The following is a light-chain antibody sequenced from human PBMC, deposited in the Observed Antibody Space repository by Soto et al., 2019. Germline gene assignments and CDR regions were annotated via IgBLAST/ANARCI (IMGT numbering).Light chain of an antibody. CDR1: SSDVGGYNY. V-gene: IGLV2-8*01. CDR3: SSYGGRNNFV. Sequence: QSVLTQPPSASGSPGQSVTISCTGTSSDVGGYNYVSWYQQHPGKAPKLMIYEVSERPSGVPDRFSGSKSSNTASLTVSGLQAEEEADYYCSSYGGRNNFVFGTGTKVTVL. CDR2: EVS. J-gene: IGLJ1*01.